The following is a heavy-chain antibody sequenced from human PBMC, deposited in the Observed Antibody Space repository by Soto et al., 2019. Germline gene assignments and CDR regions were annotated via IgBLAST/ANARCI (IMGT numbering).Heavy chain of an antibody. D-gene: IGHD3-22*01. Sequence: GGSLRLSCTASGFPFGDYEMSWIRQAPGKGLEWVGFIRSKAYVGTRGYAASAKCRSTISRDDSISIAYLKINSLKTEDNAVYYCSRGEYYDDRSLMDVWGQGTTVTVSS. J-gene: IGHJ6*02. CDR2: IRSKAYVGTR. CDR3: SRGEYYDDRSLMDV. CDR1: GFPFGDYE. V-gene: IGHV3-49*03.